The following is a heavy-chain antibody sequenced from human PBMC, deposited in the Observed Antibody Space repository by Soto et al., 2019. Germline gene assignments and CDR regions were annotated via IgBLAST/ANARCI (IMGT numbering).Heavy chain of an antibody. CDR2: IFPIFGTA. V-gene: IGHV1-69*01. Sequence: LVQSGAEVKKPGSSVKVSCKASGGTFSSYAISWVRQAPGQGLEWMGGIFPIFGTANYPQKFQGRVTITADESTSTAYMELSSLRSEDTAVYYCARIYDSSGYSAFDIWGQGTMVTVSS. CDR3: ARIYDSSGYSAFDI. J-gene: IGHJ3*02. D-gene: IGHD3-22*01. CDR1: GGTFSSYA.